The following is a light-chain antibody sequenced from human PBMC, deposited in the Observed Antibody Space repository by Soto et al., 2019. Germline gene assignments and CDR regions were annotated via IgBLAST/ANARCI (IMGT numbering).Light chain of an antibody. Sequence: QSVLTQPPSASGTPGQRVTISCSGSSSNIGSNTVNWYQQLPGTAPKLLIYNNNQRPSGVPDRFSGSKSGTSASLAISGLQSEDEADYYCAAWDDSLNDLVFCTGTKVTVL. CDR3: AAWDDSLNDLV. CDR1: SSNIGSNT. CDR2: NNN. J-gene: IGLJ1*01. V-gene: IGLV1-44*01.